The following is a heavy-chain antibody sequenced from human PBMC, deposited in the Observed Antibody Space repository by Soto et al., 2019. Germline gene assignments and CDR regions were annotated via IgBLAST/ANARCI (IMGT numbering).Heavy chain of an antibody. CDR2: ISGSGGST. CDR1: GFTFSSYA. CDR3: AKSSELWELLRHYYYGMDV. D-gene: IGHD1-26*01. J-gene: IGHJ6*02. V-gene: IGHV3-23*01. Sequence: GGSLRLSCAASGFTFSSYAMSWVRQAPGKGLEWVSAISGSGGSTYYADSVKGRFTISRDNSKNTLYLQMNSLRAVDTAVYYCAKSSELWELLRHYYYGMDVWGQGTTVTVSS.